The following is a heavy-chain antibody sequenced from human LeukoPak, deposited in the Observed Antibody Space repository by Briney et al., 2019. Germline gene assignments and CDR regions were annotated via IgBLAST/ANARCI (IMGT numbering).Heavy chain of an antibody. D-gene: IGHD3-9*01. CDR2: TSSSSSYT. V-gene: IGHV3-21*01. Sequence: PGGSLRLSCAASGFTFSSYSMNWVRQAPGKGLEWVSSTSSSSSYTYYADSVKGRFTISRDNAKNSLYPQMNSLRAEDTAVYYCARDWVDILTGYYYYGMDVWGKGTTVTVSS. CDR3: ARDWVDILTGYYYYGMDV. J-gene: IGHJ6*04. CDR1: GFTFSSYS.